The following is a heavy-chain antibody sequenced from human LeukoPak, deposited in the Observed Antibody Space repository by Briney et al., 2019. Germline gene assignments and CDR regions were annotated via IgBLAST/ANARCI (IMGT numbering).Heavy chain of an antibody. CDR1: GGSVSSGSYY. J-gene: IGHJ4*02. V-gene: IGHV4-31*03. CDR3: ARVPITMTSSFDY. D-gene: IGHD3-22*01. CDR2: IYYSGST. Sequence: SETLSLTCTVSGGSVSSGSYYWSWIRQPPGKGLEWIGYIYYSGSTYYNPSLKSRVTISVDTSKNQFSLKLSSVTAADTAVYYCARVPITMTSSFDYWGQGTLVTVSS.